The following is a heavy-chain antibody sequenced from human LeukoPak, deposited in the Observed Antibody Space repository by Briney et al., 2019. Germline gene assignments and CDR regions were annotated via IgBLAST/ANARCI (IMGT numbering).Heavy chain of an antibody. CDR1: GYNFTNYW. D-gene: IGHD6-13*01. J-gene: IGHJ4*02. CDR2: IDHKNSCH. CDR3: ARAYSRSGFDY. V-gene: IGHV5-10-1*01. Sequence: GESPKISCKGSGYNFTNYWISWVRQMPGKGLEWMGTIDHKNSCHNSSPSFQGHVTISADKSITPAYLQWSSLKASDTAMYYCARAYSRSGFDYWGQGTLVSVSS.